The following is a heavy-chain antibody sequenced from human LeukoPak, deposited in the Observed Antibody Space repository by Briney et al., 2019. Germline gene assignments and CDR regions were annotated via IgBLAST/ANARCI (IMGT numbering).Heavy chain of an antibody. V-gene: IGHV4-30-2*01. D-gene: IGHD3-22*01. Sequence: SETLSLTCAVSGGSINNGDYSWSWIRQPPGKGLECIGYIYHSGSTFYTPSLKSRVTISEDRSKNQFSLKLTSVTAADTAMYYCARFHTSGYYRHFDFWGQGTLVTVSS. CDR3: ARFHTSGYYRHFDF. CDR1: GGSINNGDYS. J-gene: IGHJ4*02. CDR2: IYHSGST.